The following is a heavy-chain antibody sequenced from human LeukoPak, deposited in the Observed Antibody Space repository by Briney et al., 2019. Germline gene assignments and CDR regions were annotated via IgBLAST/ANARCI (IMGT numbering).Heavy chain of an antibody. CDR3: TTYSSGWY. J-gene: IGHJ4*02. CDR1: GFPFKNAW. V-gene: IGHV3-15*01. Sequence: PGGSLRLSCAASGFPFKNAWMSWVRQAPGRGLKWVGRTRSKTGGGTADHAAPVKGRFTISRDDSKNTLYLQMNSLKTEDTAVYYCTTYSSGWYWGQGTLVTVSS. CDR2: TRSKTGGGTA. D-gene: IGHD6-19*01.